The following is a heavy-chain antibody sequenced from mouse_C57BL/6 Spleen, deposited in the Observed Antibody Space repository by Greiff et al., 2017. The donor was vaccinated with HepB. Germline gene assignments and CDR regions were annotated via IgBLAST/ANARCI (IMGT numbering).Heavy chain of an antibody. CDR2: IYPRSGNT. Sequence: QVQLQQSGAELARPGASVKLSCKASGYTFTSYGISWVKQRTGQGLEWIGEIYPRSGNTYYNEKFKGKATLNADKSSSTAYMELRSLTSEDSAVYFCAREEAFITTVVATDYWGQGTTLTVSS. CDR3: AREEAFITTVVATDY. V-gene: IGHV1-81*01. D-gene: IGHD1-1*01. CDR1: GYTFTSYG. J-gene: IGHJ2*01.